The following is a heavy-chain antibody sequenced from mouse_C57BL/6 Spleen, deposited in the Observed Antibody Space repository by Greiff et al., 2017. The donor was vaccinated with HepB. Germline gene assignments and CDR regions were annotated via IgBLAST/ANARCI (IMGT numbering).Heavy chain of an antibody. Sequence: EVKLEESGPGLVKPSQSLSLTCSVTGYSITSGYYWNWIRQFPGNKLEWMGYISYDGSNNYNPSLKNRISITRDTSKNQFFLKLNSVTTEDTATYYGARERGWPHYYAMDYWGQGTSVTVSS. CDR2: ISYDGSN. V-gene: IGHV3-6*01. CDR3: ARERGWPHYYAMDY. D-gene: IGHD2-3*01. J-gene: IGHJ4*01. CDR1: GYSITSGYY.